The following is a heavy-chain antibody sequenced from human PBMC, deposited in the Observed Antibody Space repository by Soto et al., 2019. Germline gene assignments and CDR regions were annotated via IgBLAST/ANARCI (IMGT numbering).Heavy chain of an antibody. CDR1: GDTVSSNSVA. V-gene: IGHV6-1*01. CDR3: ARSEEDSDYYYYGMDV. CDR2: TYYRPRWYS. J-gene: IGHJ6*02. Sequence: SQTLSLTCVGSGDTVSSNSVAWNWVRQSPSRGLEWLGRTYYRPRWYSDYAVSVRSRIDINADTSKNQVSLQLNSVTPEDTAVYYCARSEEDSDYYYYGMDVWGQGTTVTV. D-gene: IGHD2-15*01.